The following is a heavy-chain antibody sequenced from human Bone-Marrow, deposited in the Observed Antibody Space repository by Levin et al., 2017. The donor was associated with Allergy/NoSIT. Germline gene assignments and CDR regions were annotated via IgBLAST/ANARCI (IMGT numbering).Heavy chain of an antibody. CDR2: ISSGGTTI. J-gene: IGHJ4*02. D-gene: IGHD2-2*01. CDR1: GFTLSDSY. Sequence: LSLTCADSGFTLSDSYMSWIRQAPGKGLEWVSYISSGGTTIYYADSVKGRFTISRDNAKNSLYLQMNSLRAEDTAVYYCARLHIHCATTSCTGYYFLYWGQGTLVTVSS. CDR3: ARLHIHCATTSCTGYYFLY. V-gene: IGHV3-11*01.